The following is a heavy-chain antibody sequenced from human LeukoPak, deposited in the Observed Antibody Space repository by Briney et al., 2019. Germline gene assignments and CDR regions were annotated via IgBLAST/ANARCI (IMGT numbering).Heavy chain of an antibody. J-gene: IGHJ5*02. CDR1: GGSFSGYY. Sequence: SETLSLTCAAYGGSFSGYYWSWIRQPPGKGLEWIGEINHSGSTNYNPSLKSRVTISVDTSKNQFSLKLSSVTAADTAVYYCARSERIAAAGASLKYNWFDPWGQGTLVTVSS. CDR2: INHSGST. CDR3: ARSERIAAAGASLKYNWFDP. V-gene: IGHV4-34*01. D-gene: IGHD6-13*01.